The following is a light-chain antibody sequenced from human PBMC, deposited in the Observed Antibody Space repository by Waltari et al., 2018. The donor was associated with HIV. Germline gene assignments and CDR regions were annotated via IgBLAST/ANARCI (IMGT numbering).Light chain of an antibody. Sequence: QTVVTQEPSLTVSPGGTVILTCGSNTGAVTSGNFVYWFQQKPGPAPKTLIYDTTNKHSWTPARFSGSLLGGKAALTLSGAQPEDEADYYCLVSQKFAPIWVFGGGTMLTVL. CDR2: DTT. CDR1: TGAVTSGNF. CDR3: LVSQKFAPIWV. J-gene: IGLJ3*02. V-gene: IGLV7-46*01.